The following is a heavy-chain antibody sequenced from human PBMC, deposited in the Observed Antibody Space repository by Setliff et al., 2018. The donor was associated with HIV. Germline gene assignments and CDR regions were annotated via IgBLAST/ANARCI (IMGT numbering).Heavy chain of an antibody. CDR2: IYYSGST. CDR3: ARVDRVESAFDI. CDR1: GGSIRSH. V-gene: IGHV4-59*11. J-gene: IGHJ3*02. Sequence: PSETLSLTCSVSGGSIRSHWSWIRQPPGKGLEWVGYIYYSGSTKYNSSLKRRVTMSIDTSKNQFSLKLSSATAADTAIYYCARVDRVESAFDIWGQGAMVTVSS. D-gene: IGHD2-15*01.